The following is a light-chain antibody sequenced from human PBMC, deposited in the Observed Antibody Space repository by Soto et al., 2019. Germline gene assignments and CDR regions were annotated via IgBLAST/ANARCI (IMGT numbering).Light chain of an antibody. CDR3: QQYGSSPT. Sequence: EIVLTQSPGTLSLSPGERATLSCRASQSVSSSYLAWDQQKPGQAPRLLIYGASSRATGIPDRFSGSGSGTDCTVTISRLEPEDFAVYYCQQYGSSPTFGQGTKVEIK. V-gene: IGKV3-20*01. J-gene: IGKJ1*01. CDR2: GAS. CDR1: QSVSSSY.